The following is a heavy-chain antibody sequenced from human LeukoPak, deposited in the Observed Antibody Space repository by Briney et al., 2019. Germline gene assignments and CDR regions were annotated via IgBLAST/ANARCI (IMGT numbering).Heavy chain of an antibody. D-gene: IGHD3-22*01. CDR3: ARHPHYYDSSGYET. V-gene: IGHV5-10-1*01. J-gene: IGHJ4*02. CDR2: IDPSDSYT. CDR1: GYSFNNYW. Sequence: GESLKISCKGSGYSFNNYWISWVRQMPGKGLEWMGRIDPSDSYTNYSPSFQGHVTISADKSISTAYLQWSSLKASDTAMYYCARHPHYYDSSGYETRGQGTLVTISS.